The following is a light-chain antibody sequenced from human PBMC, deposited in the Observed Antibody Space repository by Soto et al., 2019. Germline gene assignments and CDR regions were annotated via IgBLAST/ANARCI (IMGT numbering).Light chain of an antibody. CDR3: SSFTNTNTLI. J-gene: IGLJ2*01. CDR2: DVS. Sequence: QSVLTQPASVSGSPGQSITISCTGTSSDVGSYDLVSWYQQHPGKAPKLMIYDVSNRPSGVSNRFSGSKSGNTASLTISGLQADDEADYYCSSFTNTNTLIFGGGTKLTVL. CDR1: SSDVGSYDL. V-gene: IGLV2-14*02.